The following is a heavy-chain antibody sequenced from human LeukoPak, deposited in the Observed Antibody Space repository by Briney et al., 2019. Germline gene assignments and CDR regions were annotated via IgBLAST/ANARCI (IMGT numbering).Heavy chain of an antibody. CDR1: DDSISSSTYY. CDR3: ARDLGFRGYYFDY. V-gene: IGHV4-61*01. CDR2: IYYSGST. Sequence: SDTLSLACIISDDSISSSTYYWGWIRQPPGKGLEWIGYIYYSGSTNYNPSLKSRVTISVDTSKNQFSLKLSSVTAADTAVYYCARDLGFRGYYFDYWGQGTLVTVSS. J-gene: IGHJ4*02. D-gene: IGHD3-16*01.